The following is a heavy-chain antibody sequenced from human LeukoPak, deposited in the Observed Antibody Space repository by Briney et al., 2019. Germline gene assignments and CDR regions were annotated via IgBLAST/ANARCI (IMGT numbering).Heavy chain of an antibody. Sequence: GGSLRLSCAASGFTFSDYYMSWIRQAPGKGLEWVSYISSSGSTIYYEDSVKGRFTISRDNAKNSLYLQMNSLRVEDTAVYYCARDLSRWAATTNWFDPWGQGTLVTVSS. J-gene: IGHJ5*02. CDR3: ARDLSRWAATTNWFDP. CDR1: GFTFSDYY. D-gene: IGHD1-1*01. V-gene: IGHV3-11*01. CDR2: ISSSGSTI.